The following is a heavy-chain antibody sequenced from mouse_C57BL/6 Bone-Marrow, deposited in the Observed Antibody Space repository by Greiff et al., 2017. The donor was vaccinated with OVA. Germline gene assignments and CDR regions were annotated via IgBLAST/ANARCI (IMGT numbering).Heavy chain of an antibody. Sequence: EVKLVESGPGLVKPSPSLSLTCSVTGYSITSGYYWNWIRQFPGNKLGWMGYISYDGSNNYNPALKNRISITRDTSKNQFFLKLNSVTTEDTASDYCARDPYDGYSAYWGQGTLVTVSA. V-gene: IGHV3-6*01. D-gene: IGHD2-3*01. CDR2: ISYDGSN. CDR1: GYSITSGYY. J-gene: IGHJ3*01. CDR3: ARDPYDGYSAY.